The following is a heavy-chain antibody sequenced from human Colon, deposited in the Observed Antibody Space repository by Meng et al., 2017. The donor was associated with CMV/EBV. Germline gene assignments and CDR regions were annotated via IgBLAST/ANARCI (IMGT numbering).Heavy chain of an antibody. CDR3: AKGSLEWLYYGMDV. V-gene: IGHV3-23*03. D-gene: IGHD3-3*01. CDR1: GFTFSEYT. CDR2: IYAGGRST. J-gene: IGHJ6*02. Sequence: GGSLRLSCVGSGFTFSEYTIHWVRQAPGKGLEWVSVIYAGGRSTYFADSVKGRFIISRDDSKNTLYMEMNSLRAEDTAVYYCAKGSLEWLYYGMDVWGQGTTVTVSS.